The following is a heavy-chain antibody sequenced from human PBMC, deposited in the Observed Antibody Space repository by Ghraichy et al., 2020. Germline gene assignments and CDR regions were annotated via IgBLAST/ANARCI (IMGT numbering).Heavy chain of an antibody. Sequence: GGSLRLSCAASGFTFSGSAMHWVRQASGKGLEWVGRIRSKANSYATAYAASVKGRFTISRDDSKNTAYLQMNSLKTEDTAVYYCTRRGYYTGGYYYYGMDVWGQGTTVTVSS. CDR2: IRSKANSYAT. CDR3: TRRGYYTGGYYYYGMDV. J-gene: IGHJ6*02. CDR1: GFTFSGSA. V-gene: IGHV3-73*01. D-gene: IGHD3-3*01.